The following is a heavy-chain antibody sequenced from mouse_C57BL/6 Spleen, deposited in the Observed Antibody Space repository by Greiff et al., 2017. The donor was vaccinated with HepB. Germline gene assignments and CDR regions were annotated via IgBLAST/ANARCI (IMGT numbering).Heavy chain of an antibody. J-gene: IGHJ2*01. CDR3: ARGGNYEVY. CDR2: IYPGDGDT. CDR1: GYAFSSYW. Sequence: VKVVESGAELVKPGASVKISCKASGYAFSSYWMNWVKQRPGKGLEWIGQIYPGDGDTNYNGKFKGKATLTADKSSSPAYMQLSSLTSEDSAVYFCARGGNYEVYWGQGTTLTVSS. D-gene: IGHD2-1*01. V-gene: IGHV1-80*01.